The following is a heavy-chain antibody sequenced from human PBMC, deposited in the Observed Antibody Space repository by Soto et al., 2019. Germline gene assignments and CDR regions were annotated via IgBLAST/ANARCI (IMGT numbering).Heavy chain of an antibody. J-gene: IGHJ4*02. V-gene: IGHV4-38-2*01. CDR2: IYHSGST. D-gene: IGHD2-2*02. CDR1: CYSISSGYY. CDR3: ARVGAEYCSSTSCYTGDY. Sequence: PSETLSLTCAVSCYSISSGYYWGWIRQPPGKGLEWIGSIYHSGSTYYNPSLKSRVTISVDTPKNQFSLKLSSVTAADTAVYYCARVGAEYCSSTSCYTGDYWGQGTLVTVSS.